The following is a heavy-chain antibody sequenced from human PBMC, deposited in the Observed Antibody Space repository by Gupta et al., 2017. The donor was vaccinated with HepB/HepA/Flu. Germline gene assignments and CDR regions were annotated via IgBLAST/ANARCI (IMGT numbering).Heavy chain of an antibody. J-gene: IGHJ4*02. CDR1: GFTSSSSA. Sequence: EVQLLESGGGLVQPGGSLRLSCAASGFTSSSSAMTWVRQAPGKGLDWVSFISYSGSSTYYADSVKGRFTISRDNAKNMLYLQRNTLRAEDTAVYYCAKVASYPFDGGQRTQVTVSS. CDR2: ISYSGSST. CDR3: AKVASYPFD. D-gene: IGHD3-10*01. V-gene: IGHV3-23*01.